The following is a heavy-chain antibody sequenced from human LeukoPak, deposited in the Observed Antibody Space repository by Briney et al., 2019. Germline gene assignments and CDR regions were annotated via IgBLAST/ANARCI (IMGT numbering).Heavy chain of an antibody. Sequence: KPSQTLSLTCTVSADSLSSGGHYWAWIRQLPGKGLESIGFMHHRGSSRHNPSLKDRVAISVDASRTQFAMRLSYVTAADTAIYYCARGGNRFGGFYFDYWGQGIQVIVSS. CDR2: MHHRGSS. D-gene: IGHD3-10*01. V-gene: IGHV4-31*03. CDR3: ARGGNRFGGFYFDY. CDR1: ADSLSSGGHY. J-gene: IGHJ4*02.